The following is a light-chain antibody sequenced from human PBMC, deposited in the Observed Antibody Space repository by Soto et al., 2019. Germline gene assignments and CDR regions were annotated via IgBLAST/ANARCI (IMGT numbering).Light chain of an antibody. CDR3: QSYGSSLSGVV. CDR1: SSNIGAGYD. V-gene: IGLV1-40*01. J-gene: IGLJ2*01. Sequence: QSVLTQPPSVSGAPGQRVTISCTGSSSNIGAGYDVNWYQQLPGTAPKLLIYGDNNRPSGVPDRFSGSKSGTSASLAITGLQAEDETDYYCQSYGSSLSGVVFGGGTKLTVL. CDR2: GDN.